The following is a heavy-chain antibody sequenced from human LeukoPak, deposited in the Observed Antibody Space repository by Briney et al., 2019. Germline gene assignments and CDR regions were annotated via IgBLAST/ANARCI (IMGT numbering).Heavy chain of an antibody. CDR3: ARESGSDAFDI. CDR1: GYTFTKYG. Sequence: ASVTVSFKSSGYTFTKYGVSWVRQAPGQGLEWMGWISAYNGDIKYAQRGKGRVTMTTDTSTSTVYMELRSLRSDDTAVYYCARESGSDAFDIWGQGTMVTVSS. V-gene: IGHV1-18*01. J-gene: IGHJ3*02. CDR2: ISAYNGDI.